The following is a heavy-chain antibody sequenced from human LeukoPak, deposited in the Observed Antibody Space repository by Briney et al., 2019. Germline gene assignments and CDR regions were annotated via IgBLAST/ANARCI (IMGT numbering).Heavy chain of an antibody. CDR1: GYTFTSYD. Sequence: ASVKVSCKASGYTFTSYDINWVRQATGQGLEWMGWLNPNSGNTGYAQKFQGRVTMTRNTSISTAYMELSSLRSEDTAVYYCARFLKGRAGMDVWGQGTTVTVSS. CDR2: LNPNSGNT. J-gene: IGHJ6*02. V-gene: IGHV1-8*01. D-gene: IGHD2/OR15-2a*01. CDR3: ARFLKGRAGMDV.